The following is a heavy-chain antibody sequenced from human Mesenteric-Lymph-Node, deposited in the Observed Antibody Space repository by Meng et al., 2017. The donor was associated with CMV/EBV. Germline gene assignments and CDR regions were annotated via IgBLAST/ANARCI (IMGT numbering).Heavy chain of an antibody. D-gene: IGHD2-2*01. J-gene: IGHJ4*02. Sequence: ASVKVSCKASGYTFANYGISWVRQAPGQGLEWMGWVTTYNGNTNYAQRLQGRVTMTTDTSTSTAYMELRSLRSDDTAVYYCGRVGYCSSTSCYNTGNYFDYWGQGTLVTVSS. CDR3: GRVGYCSSTSCYNTGNYFDY. CDR1: GYTFANYG. V-gene: IGHV1-18*01. CDR2: VTTYNGNT.